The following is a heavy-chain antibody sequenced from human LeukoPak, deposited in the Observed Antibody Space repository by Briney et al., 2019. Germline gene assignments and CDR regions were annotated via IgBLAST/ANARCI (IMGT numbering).Heavy chain of an antibody. D-gene: IGHD6-6*01. CDR2: IYYSGST. Sequence: SETLSLTCTVSGGSISSYYWSWIRQPPGKGLEWIGYIYYSGSTNYKPSLKSRVTISVDTSKNQFSLKLSSVTAADTAVYYCARVTREAARYWYFDLWGRGTLVTVSS. CDR1: GGSISSYY. CDR3: ARVTREAARYWYFDL. V-gene: IGHV4-59*01. J-gene: IGHJ2*01.